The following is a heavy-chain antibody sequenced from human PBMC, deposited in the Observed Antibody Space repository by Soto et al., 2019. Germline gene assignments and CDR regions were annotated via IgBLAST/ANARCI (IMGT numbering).Heavy chain of an antibody. V-gene: IGHV3-66*01. J-gene: IGHJ6*03. CDR1: GFTVSSNY. CDR2: IYSGGST. D-gene: IGHD6-13*01. CDR3: ARDALESIAAGNYYYMDV. Sequence: PGGSLRLSCAASGFTVSSNYMSWVRQAPGKGLEWVSVIYSGGSTYYADSVKGRFTISRDNSKNTLYLQMNSLRAEDTAVYYCARDALESIAAGNYYYMDVWGKGTTVTVSS.